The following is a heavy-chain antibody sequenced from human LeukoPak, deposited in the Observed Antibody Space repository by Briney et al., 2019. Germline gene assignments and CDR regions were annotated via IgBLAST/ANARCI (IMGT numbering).Heavy chain of an antibody. Sequence: GESLKISCKGSGYRFTNYWIVWVRQMPGKGLEWMGVIYVGDSDTRYSPSFQGQITISADKSISTAYLQWSSLKASDTAMYYCARRLDSDSSGYYFGSYWFDPWGQGTLVTVSS. CDR2: IYVGDSDT. V-gene: IGHV5-51*01. J-gene: IGHJ5*02. D-gene: IGHD3-22*01. CDR3: ARRLDSDSSGYYFGSYWFDP. CDR1: GYRFTNYW.